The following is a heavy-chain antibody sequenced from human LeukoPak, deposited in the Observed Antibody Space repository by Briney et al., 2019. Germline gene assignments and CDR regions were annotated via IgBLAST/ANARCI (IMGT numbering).Heavy chain of an antibody. Sequence: SETLSLTCTVSGGSISTYYWSWIRQPPGKGLEWIGYIYHSGSTNYNPSLKSRVTISVDTSQNQFYLKLSSVTAADTAVYYCARDLSLNWFDPWGQGTLVTVSS. J-gene: IGHJ5*02. V-gene: IGHV4-59*01. CDR2: IYHSGST. D-gene: IGHD2/OR15-2a*01. CDR1: GGSISTYY. CDR3: ARDLSLNWFDP.